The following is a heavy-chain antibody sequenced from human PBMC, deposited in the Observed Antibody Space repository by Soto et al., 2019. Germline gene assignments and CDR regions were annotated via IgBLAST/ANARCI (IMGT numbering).Heavy chain of an antibody. J-gene: IGHJ4*02. Sequence: EVQLVESGGGVMRPGGSLRLSCEGSGFNFGDYAMAWVRQAPGKGLEWVSGINWNSAGTSYAEFLRGRFTIARDNARNSLFMQMHSLRADDTAVYYCVRHNNYRTSFEYWGQGTLVTVSS. CDR2: INWNSAGT. V-gene: IGHV3-20*04. CDR3: VRHNNYRTSFEY. D-gene: IGHD3-10*01. CDR1: GFNFGDYA.